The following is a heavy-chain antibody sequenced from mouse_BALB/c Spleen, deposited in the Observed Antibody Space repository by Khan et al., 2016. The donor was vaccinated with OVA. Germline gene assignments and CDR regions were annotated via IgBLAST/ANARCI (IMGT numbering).Heavy chain of an antibody. V-gene: IGHV1-31*01. CDR1: GYSFTSYY. J-gene: IGHJ3*01. D-gene: IGHD2-2*01. Sequence: EVQLQQSGPELMKPGASVKISCKASGYSFTSYYIHWVIQSHGTSLEWIGYIDPFSGDTTYNQKFKGKATLTVDKSSSTAYIHLSNLPSEDSAVYYCTRHGYVAWFTYWGQGTLVTVSA. CDR3: TRHGYVAWFTY. CDR2: IDPFSGDT.